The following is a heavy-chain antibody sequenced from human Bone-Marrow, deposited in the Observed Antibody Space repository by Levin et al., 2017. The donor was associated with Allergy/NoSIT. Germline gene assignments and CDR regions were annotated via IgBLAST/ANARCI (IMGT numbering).Heavy chain of an antibody. CDR2: ISSSGSTI. CDR3: ARDYRAPMGAGDYGVRAPDFFDY. J-gene: IGHJ4*02. CDR1: GFTFSSYE. Sequence: GESLKISCAASGFTFSSYEMNWVRQAPGKGLEWVSYISSSGSTIYYADSVKGRFTISRDNAKNSLYLQMNSLRAEDTAVYYCARDYRAPMGAGDYGVRAPDFFDYWGQGTLVTVSS. V-gene: IGHV3-48*03. D-gene: IGHD4-17*01.